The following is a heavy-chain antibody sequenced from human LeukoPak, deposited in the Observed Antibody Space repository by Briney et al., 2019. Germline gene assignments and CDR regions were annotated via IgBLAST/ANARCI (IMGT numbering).Heavy chain of an antibody. V-gene: IGHV2-5*02. J-gene: IGHJ4*02. Sequence: SGPTLVNPTPTLTLTCTISGISFSTRGVGVGWVRHPPVKALEWRTLIYWEDDNRYTLSLKSRINTTKDTSKNHVVLTITNMDPVDTATYDCAQRLTNNWNCDDFDYWGQGTLVTVSS. D-gene: IGHD1-7*01. CDR2: IYWEDDN. CDR3: AQRLTNNWNCDDFDY. CDR1: GISFSTRGVG.